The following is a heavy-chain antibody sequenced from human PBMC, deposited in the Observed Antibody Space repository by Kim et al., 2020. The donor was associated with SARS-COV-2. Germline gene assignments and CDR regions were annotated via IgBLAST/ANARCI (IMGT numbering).Heavy chain of an antibody. D-gene: IGHD6-19*01. V-gene: IGHV1-3*01. Sequence: FQGRVTITRDTSESTAYMELSSLRSEDTAVYYCAGIAVAGYYYYYGMDVWGQGTTVTVSS. CDR3: AGIAVAGYYYYYGMDV. J-gene: IGHJ6*02.